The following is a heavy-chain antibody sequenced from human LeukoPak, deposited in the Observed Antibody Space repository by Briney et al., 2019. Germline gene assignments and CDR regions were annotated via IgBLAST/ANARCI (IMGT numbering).Heavy chain of an antibody. CDR2: IYYSGST. CDR1: GFTFSDYC. Sequence: GSLRLSCAASGFTFSDYCMSWIRQPPGKGLEWIGSIYYSGSTYYNPSLKSRVTISVDTSKNQFSLKLSSVTAADTAVYYCARGGTYYYDSSGLNWGQGTLVTVSS. CDR3: ARGGTYYYDSSGLN. V-gene: IGHV4-38-2*01. J-gene: IGHJ4*02. D-gene: IGHD3-22*01.